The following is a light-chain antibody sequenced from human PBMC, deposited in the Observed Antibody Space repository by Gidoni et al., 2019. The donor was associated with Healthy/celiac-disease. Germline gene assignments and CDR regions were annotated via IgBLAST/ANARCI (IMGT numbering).Light chain of an antibody. CDR2: LGS. V-gene: IGKV2-28*01. CDR3: MQALQTPPWT. Sequence: DIVMTQSPLSLPVTPGEPASISCRSSQSLRHINGYNYLDWYLRTPGQSPQLLIYLGSNRASGVPDRFSGSGSGTDFTLKISRVEAEDVGVYYCMQALQTPPWTFGQGTKVEIK. CDR1: QSLRHINGYNY. J-gene: IGKJ1*01.